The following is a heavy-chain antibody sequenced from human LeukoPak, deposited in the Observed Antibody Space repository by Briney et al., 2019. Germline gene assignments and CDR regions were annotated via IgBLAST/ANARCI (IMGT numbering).Heavy chain of an antibody. CDR1: GFTFSSYS. CDR3: AKHYYDSSGTPRYFDY. J-gene: IGHJ4*02. V-gene: IGHV3-23*01. D-gene: IGHD3-22*01. Sequence: PGGSLRLSCAASGFTFSSYSMNWVRQAPGKGLEWVSAIGGTNGRTYYADSVKGRFTISRDDSKNTLYLQMNSLRDEDTAVYYCAKHYYDSSGTPRYFDYWGQGTLVTVSS. CDR2: IGGTNGRT.